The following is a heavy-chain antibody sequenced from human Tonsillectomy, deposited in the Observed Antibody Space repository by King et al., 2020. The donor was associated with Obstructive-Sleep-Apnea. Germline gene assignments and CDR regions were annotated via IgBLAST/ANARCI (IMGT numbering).Heavy chain of an antibody. J-gene: IGHJ4*02. CDR3: AHIRRGTYYFDF. D-gene: IGHD1-26*01. CDR1: GFSLSTNEVG. V-gene: IGHV2-5*02. Sequence: TLKESGPTLVKPTQTLTLTCTFSGFSLSTNEVGVGWIRQPPGKALEWLALIYWDDVKYYSPSLKSRLTITKDTSKNQVVLTVSNMGPVDTATYYCAHIRRGTYYFDFWGQGTLVTVSS. CDR2: IYWDDVK.